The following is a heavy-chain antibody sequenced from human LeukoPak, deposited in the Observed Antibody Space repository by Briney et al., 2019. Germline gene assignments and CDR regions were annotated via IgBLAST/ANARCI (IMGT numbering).Heavy chain of an antibody. CDR2: INRDGSQK. J-gene: IGHJ4*02. CDR1: GFSLSAYW. D-gene: IGHD3-10*01. Sequence: PGGSLRLSCAASGFSLSAYWMTWVRQAPGKGLEWVANINRDGSQKNHVDSVKGRFTISRDNAKNSLYLQMNSLTAEDTAVYYCARDSAILWFGELLVDYWGQGTLVTVSS. V-gene: IGHV3-7*01. CDR3: ARDSAILWFGELLVDY.